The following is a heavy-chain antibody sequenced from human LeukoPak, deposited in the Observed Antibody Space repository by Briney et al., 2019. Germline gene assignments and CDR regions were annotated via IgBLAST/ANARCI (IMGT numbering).Heavy chain of an antibody. CDR1: GISFNNYG. V-gene: IGHV3-23*01. CDR3: AKVISSYSGYDSY. D-gene: IGHD5-12*01. J-gene: IGHJ4*02. Sequence: GGSLRLSCAASGISFNNYGMSCVRQAPGKGLEWVSSISNGGHHTYYADSVRGRFTISRDNSKNTLYLQMDSLRAADTAVYYCAKVISSYSGYDSYWGQGTLVTVSS. CDR2: ISNGGHHT.